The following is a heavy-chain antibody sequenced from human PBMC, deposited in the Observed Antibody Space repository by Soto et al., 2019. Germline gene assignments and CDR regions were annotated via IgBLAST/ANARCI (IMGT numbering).Heavy chain of an antibody. Sequence: EVQLLESGGGLVQPGESLRLSCAASGFTFSNYAMSWVRQAPGKGLEWVSTISGSGGSTYYADSVKGRFTIPRDNSKNTLYLQMNSLRAEDTAVYYCTKSGAYDSTGYSDYWGQGTLVTVSS. CDR3: TKSGAYDSTGYSDY. V-gene: IGHV3-23*01. CDR2: ISGSGGST. D-gene: IGHD3-22*01. CDR1: GFTFSNYA. J-gene: IGHJ4*02.